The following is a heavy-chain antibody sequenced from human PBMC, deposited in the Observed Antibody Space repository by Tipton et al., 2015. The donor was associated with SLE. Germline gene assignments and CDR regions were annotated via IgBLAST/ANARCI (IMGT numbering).Heavy chain of an antibody. V-gene: IGHV4-34*01. Sequence: TLSLTCAVYGGSFSGYYWNWIRQPPGKGLEWIGEINHSGSTNYNPSLKTRVTMSVDTSKNQFSLKLSSVTAADTAVYYCAREERPGGFDYWGQGTLVTVSS. D-gene: IGHD1-1*01. CDR2: INHSGST. CDR3: AREERPGGFDY. CDR1: GGSFSGYY. J-gene: IGHJ4*02.